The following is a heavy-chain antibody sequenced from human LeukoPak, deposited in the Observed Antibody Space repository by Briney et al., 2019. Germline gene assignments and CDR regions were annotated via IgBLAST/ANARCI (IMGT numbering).Heavy chain of an antibody. V-gene: IGHV4-34*01. D-gene: IGHD5-18*01. Sequence: SETLSLTCPAYGGSSSGYYWSWIRQPPGKGLEWIGEINHSGSTNYNPSLKSRVTISVDTSKNQFSLKLSSVTAADTAVYYCARGHKVPRRYSYPGWYNWFDPWGQGTLVTVSS. CDR2: INHSGST. J-gene: IGHJ5*02. CDR3: ARGHKVPRRYSYPGWYNWFDP. CDR1: GGSSSGYY.